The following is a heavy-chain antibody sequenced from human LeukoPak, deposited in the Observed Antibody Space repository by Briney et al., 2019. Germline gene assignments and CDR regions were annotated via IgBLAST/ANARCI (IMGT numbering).Heavy chain of an antibody. CDR2: ISYDGSNK. Sequence: QSGGSLRLSCAASGFTFSSYAMHWVRQAPGKGLEWVAVISYDGSNKYCADSVKGRFTISRDNSKNTLYLQMNSLRAEDTAVYYCAPSLSGYYFYWGQGTLVTVSS. D-gene: IGHD3-22*01. V-gene: IGHV3-30*04. CDR3: APSLSGYYFY. J-gene: IGHJ4*02. CDR1: GFTFSSYA.